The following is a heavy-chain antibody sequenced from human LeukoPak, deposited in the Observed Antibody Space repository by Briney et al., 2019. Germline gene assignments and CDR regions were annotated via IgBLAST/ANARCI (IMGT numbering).Heavy chain of an antibody. CDR3: ASNLASGWHFDY. V-gene: IGHV4-4*02. CDR1: GGSISSSNW. D-gene: IGHD6-19*01. Sequence: SETLSLTCAVSGGSISSSNWWNWVRQPPGKGLEWIGYIYYSGRTNYNPSLKSRVTISVDTSKNQFSLKLSSVTAADTAVYYCASNLASGWHFDYWGQGTLVTVSS. J-gene: IGHJ4*02. CDR2: IYYSGRT.